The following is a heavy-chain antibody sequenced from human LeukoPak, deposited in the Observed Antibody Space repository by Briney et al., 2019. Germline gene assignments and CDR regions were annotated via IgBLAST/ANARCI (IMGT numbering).Heavy chain of an antibody. V-gene: IGHV3-66*01. Sequence: GGSLRLSCAASEFSVGSNYMTWVRQAPGKGLEWVSLIYSGGSTYYADSVKGRFTISRDNSKNRLYLQMNSLRAEDTAVYYCARAEGYGGELDSWGQGTLVTVSS. CDR2: IYSGGST. D-gene: IGHD4-23*01. CDR3: ARAEGYGGELDS. CDR1: EFSVGSNY. J-gene: IGHJ4*02.